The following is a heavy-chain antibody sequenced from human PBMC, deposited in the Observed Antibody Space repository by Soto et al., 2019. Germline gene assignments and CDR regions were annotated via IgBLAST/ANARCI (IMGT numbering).Heavy chain of an antibody. Sequence: QVQLVQSGAEVKKPGSSVKVSCKASGGTFSSYAISWVRQAPGQGLEWMGGIIPIFGTANYAQKFQGRVTIXADPSXXTAYMELSSLRSEDTAVYYCARHERGYSYAPAEDYWGQGTLVTVSS. V-gene: IGHV1-69*12. J-gene: IGHJ4*02. CDR1: GGTFSSYA. CDR2: IIPIFGTA. D-gene: IGHD5-18*01. CDR3: ARHERGYSYAPAEDY.